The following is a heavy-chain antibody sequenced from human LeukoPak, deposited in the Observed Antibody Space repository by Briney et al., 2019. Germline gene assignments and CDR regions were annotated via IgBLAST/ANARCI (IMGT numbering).Heavy chain of an antibody. J-gene: IGHJ4*02. CDR2: ISYDGSNK. V-gene: IGHV3-30*03. D-gene: IGHD3-16*01. Sequence: PGGPLRLSCAASGFTFSSYGMHWVRQAPGKGLEWVAVISYDGSNKYYADSVKGRFTISRDNAKNTLYLQMNSLRAEDTAVYYCARDSLGEAYWGQGTQVTVSS. CDR3: ARDSLGEAY. CDR1: GFTFSSYG.